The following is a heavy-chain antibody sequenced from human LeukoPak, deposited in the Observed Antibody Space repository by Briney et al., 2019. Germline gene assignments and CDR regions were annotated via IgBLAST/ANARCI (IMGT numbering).Heavy chain of an antibody. CDR1: GGSISSGSYY. V-gene: IGHV4-61*02. D-gene: IGHD2-15*01. Sequence: PSETLSLTCTVSGGSISSGSYYWSWIRQPAGKGLEWIGRIYTSGSTNYNPSLKSRVTISVDTSKNQFSLKLSSVTAADTAVYYCARGKCSGGTCYFDYWGQGTLVTVSS. CDR2: IYTSGST. CDR3: ARGKCSGGTCYFDY. J-gene: IGHJ4*02.